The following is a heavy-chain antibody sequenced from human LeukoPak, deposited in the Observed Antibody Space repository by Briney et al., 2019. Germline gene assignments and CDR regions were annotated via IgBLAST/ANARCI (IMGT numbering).Heavy chain of an antibody. Sequence: GSSVKVSCKASGGTFSGYALSWVRQAPGQGLEWMGGIIPIFGTANYAQKFQGRVTITADESTSTAYMELSSLRSEDTAVYYCARGHCSSTSCYTAGYYYYYMDVWGKGTTVTVSS. CDR3: ARGHCSSTSCYTAGYYYYYMDV. V-gene: IGHV1-69*01. CDR1: GGTFSGYA. CDR2: IIPIFGTA. J-gene: IGHJ6*03. D-gene: IGHD2-2*02.